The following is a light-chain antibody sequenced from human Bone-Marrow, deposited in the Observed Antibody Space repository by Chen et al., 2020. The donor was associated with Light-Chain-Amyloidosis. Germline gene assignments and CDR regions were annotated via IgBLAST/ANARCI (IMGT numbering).Light chain of an antibody. CDR3: ATWDSSLTVWR. J-gene: IGLJ3*02. V-gene: IGLV1-51*02. CDR2: ENN. Sequence: QSVLTQPPSVSAAPGQKVTISCSGSNSNIGINYVSWYQQLPGTSPKLLIYENNQRPSEIPDRLSGSKSGTSAPLGVAGLQTGGEADYYCATWDSSLTVWRFGGGTKLTVL. CDR1: NSNIGINY.